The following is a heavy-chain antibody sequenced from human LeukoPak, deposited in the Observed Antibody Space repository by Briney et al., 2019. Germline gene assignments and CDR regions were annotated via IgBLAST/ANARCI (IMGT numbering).Heavy chain of an antibody. CDR2: IRYDGSNK. V-gene: IGHV3-30*02. J-gene: IGHJ4*02. CDR1: GFTFSSYG. Sequence: PGGSLRLSCAASGFTFSSYGMHWVRQAPGKGLEWVAFIRYDGSNKYYADSVKGRFTISRDNSKNTLYLQMNSLRAEDTAVYYCARRICTNGVCYLDYWGQGTLVTVSS. CDR3: ARRICTNGVCYLDY. D-gene: IGHD2-8*01.